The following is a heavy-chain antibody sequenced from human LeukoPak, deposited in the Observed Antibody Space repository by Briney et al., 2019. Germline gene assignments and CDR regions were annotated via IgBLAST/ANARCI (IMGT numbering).Heavy chain of an antibody. CDR3: AIYYYGSGSPDDAFDI. V-gene: IGHV1-69*04. J-gene: IGHJ3*02. CDR1: GGTFSSYA. CDR2: IIPILGIA. D-gene: IGHD3-10*01. Sequence: SVKVSCKASGGTFSSYAISWVRQAPGQGLEWMGRIIPILGIANYAQKFQGRVTITADKSTSTAYMELSSLRSEDTAVYYCAIYYYGSGSPDDAFDIWGQGTMVTVSS.